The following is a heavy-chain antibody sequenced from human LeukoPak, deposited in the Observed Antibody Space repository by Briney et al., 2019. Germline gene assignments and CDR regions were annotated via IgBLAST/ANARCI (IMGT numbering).Heavy chain of an antibody. CDR2: IRQDGNEK. D-gene: IGHD3-22*01. V-gene: IGHV3-7*01. CDR1: GFTFSSYA. CDR3: ANYYYDSTSYPY. J-gene: IGHJ4*02. Sequence: GGSLRLSCAASGFTFSSYAMSWVRQAPGKGLEWVANIRQDGNEKYYLDSVKGRFTISRDNAKNSLYLQMNSLRAEDTAVYYCANYYYDSTSYPYWGQGTLVTVSS.